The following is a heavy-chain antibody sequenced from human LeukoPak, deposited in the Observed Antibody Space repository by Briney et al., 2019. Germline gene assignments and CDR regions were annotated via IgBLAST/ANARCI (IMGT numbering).Heavy chain of an antibody. V-gene: IGHV3-21*01. Sequence: GGSLRLSCAASGFTFSGYSMNWVRQAPGKGLEWVSSTSSSSSNIYYADSVKGRFTISRDNAKNSLYLQMNSLRAEDTAVYYCARSIAVARYYFDYWGQGTLVTVSS. CDR1: GFTFSGYS. D-gene: IGHD6-19*01. CDR3: ARSIAVARYYFDY. J-gene: IGHJ4*02. CDR2: TSSSSSNI.